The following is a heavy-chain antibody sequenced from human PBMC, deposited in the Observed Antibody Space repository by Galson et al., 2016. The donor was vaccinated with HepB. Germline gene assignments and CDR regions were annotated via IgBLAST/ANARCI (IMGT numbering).Heavy chain of an antibody. CDR3: ARGVVRGTDAFDI. Sequence: SLRLSCAASGFIFSSYPMYWIRQIPGKGLEWVALISFDGSNKFYGDSVKGRFTISRDNSENTLNLQMDSLRVEGTAVYYCARGVVRGTDAFDIWGQGTMVTVSS. J-gene: IGHJ3*02. CDR2: ISFDGSNK. D-gene: IGHD3-10*01. CDR1: GFIFSSYP. V-gene: IGHV3-30*04.